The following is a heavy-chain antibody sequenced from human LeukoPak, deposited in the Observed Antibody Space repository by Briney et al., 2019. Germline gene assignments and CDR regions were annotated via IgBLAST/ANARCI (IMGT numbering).Heavy chain of an antibody. Sequence: SETLSLTCTVSGGSISSSSYYWGWIRQPPGKGLEWIGSIYYSGSTYYNPSLKSRVTISVDTSKNQFSLKLSSVTAADTAVYYCARAHRRYSYAEYYFDYWGQGTLVTVSS. D-gene: IGHD5-18*01. CDR1: GGSISSSSYY. CDR2: IYYSGST. CDR3: ARAHRRYSYAEYYFDY. V-gene: IGHV4-39*07. J-gene: IGHJ4*02.